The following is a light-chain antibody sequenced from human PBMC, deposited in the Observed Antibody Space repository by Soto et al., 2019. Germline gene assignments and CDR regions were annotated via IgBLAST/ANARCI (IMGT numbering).Light chain of an antibody. CDR1: SSDVGGYNY. V-gene: IGLV2-14*01. CDR3: SSYTSSSTPSYV. J-gene: IGLJ1*01. Sequence: QSALTQPASVSGSPGQSITISCTGTSSDVGGYNYVSWYQQHPGKAPKRMIYDVSNRPSGVSNRFSGSKSGNTASLTISGLQAEDEADYYCSSYTSSSTPSYVFGTGTKLTVL. CDR2: DVS.